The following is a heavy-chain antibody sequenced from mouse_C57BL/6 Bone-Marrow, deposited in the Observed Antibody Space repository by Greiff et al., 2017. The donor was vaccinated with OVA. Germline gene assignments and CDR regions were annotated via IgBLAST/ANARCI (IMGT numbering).Heavy chain of an antibody. V-gene: IGHV1-69*01. CDR2: IDPSDSYT. CDR3: AIYDYDDWYFDV. Sequence: QVQLKQPGAELVMPGASVKLSCKASGFTFTSYWMHWVKQRPGQGLEWIGEIDPSDSYTNYNQKFKGKSTLTVDKSSSTAYMQLSSLTSEDSAVYYCAIYDYDDWYFDVWGTGTTVTVSS. D-gene: IGHD2-4*01. CDR1: GFTFTSYW. J-gene: IGHJ1*03.